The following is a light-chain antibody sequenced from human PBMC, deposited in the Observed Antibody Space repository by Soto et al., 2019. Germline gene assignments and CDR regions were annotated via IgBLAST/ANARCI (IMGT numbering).Light chain of an antibody. CDR3: RQANSFPFT. J-gene: IGKJ5*01. CDR1: QSISSY. Sequence: DIQMTQSPSSLSASVGDRVTITCRASQSISSYLNWYQQKPGKAPKLLIYAASSLQSGVPSRFSGSGSGTDFTLTISSLQPEDFATYYCRQANSFPFTFGQGTRLEIK. CDR2: AAS. V-gene: IGKV1-39*01.